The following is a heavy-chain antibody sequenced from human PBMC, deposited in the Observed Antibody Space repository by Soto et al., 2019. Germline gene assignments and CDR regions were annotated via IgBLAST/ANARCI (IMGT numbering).Heavy chain of an antibody. J-gene: IGHJ4*02. D-gene: IGHD3-10*01. CDR3: VKGYGSGTYYVEYFDY. V-gene: IGHV3-9*01. CDR1: GFIFDDYA. Sequence: GGSLRLSCAASGFIFDDYAMHWVRQAPGKGLEWVSGISWNSGKIVYVDSVKGRFTISRDNAKNSLHLQMNSLRVEDTAVYYCVKGYGSGTYYVEYFDYWGQGT. CDR2: ISWNSGKI.